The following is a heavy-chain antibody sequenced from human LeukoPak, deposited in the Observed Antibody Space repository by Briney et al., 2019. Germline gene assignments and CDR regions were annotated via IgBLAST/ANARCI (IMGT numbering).Heavy chain of an antibody. V-gene: IGHV3-9*01. CDR2: ISWNSGSI. CDR1: GFTFDDYA. CDR3: AKDALPGSYSSGWYDY. Sequence: GRSLRLSCAASGFTFDDYATHWVRQAPGKGLEWVSGISWNSGSIGYADSVKGRFTISRDNAKNSLYLQMNSLRAEDTALYYCAKDALPGSYSSGWYDYWGQGTLVTVSS. J-gene: IGHJ4*02. D-gene: IGHD6-19*01.